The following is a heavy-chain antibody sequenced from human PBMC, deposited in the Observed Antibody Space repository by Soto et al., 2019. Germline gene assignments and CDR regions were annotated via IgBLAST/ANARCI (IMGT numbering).Heavy chain of an antibody. J-gene: IGHJ5*02. D-gene: IGHD2-2*01. CDR2: ISYDGSNK. Sequence: GGALRLSCAAPGFTFSSYSMHLGRPAPGKGLGWVAVISYDGSNKYYADSVKGRFTISRDNSKNTLYLQMNSLRAEDTAVYYCARDTGLERSLVPAANWFDPWGQGTLVTVSS. CDR3: ARDTGLERSLVPAANWFDP. CDR1: GFTFSSYS. V-gene: IGHV3-30-3*01.